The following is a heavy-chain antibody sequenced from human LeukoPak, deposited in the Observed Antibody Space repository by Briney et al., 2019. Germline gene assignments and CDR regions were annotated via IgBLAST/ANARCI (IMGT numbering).Heavy chain of an antibody. Sequence: SVKVSCKASEGTFSSYAISWVRQAPGQGLEWMGGIIPIFGTANYAQKFQGRVTITADESTSTAYMELSSLRSEDTAVYYCVRDFMYNTACTGCWGQGTLVTVSS. D-gene: IGHD5-18*01. CDR3: VRDFMYNTACTGC. V-gene: IGHV1-69*13. CDR1: EGTFSSYA. J-gene: IGHJ4*02. CDR2: IIPIFGTA.